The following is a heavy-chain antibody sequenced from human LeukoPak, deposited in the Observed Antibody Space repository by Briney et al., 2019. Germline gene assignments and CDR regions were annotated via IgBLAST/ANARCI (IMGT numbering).Heavy chain of an antibody. J-gene: IGHJ4*02. Sequence: SETLSLTCAVYGGSFSGYYWSWIRQPPGKGLEWIGEINHSGSTNYNPSLKNRVTISVDTSKNQFSLKLSSVTAADTAVYYCARDGGLDSSGYYFDYWGQGTLVTVSS. V-gene: IGHV4-34*01. CDR1: GGSFSGYY. D-gene: IGHD3-22*01. CDR3: ARDGGLDSSGYYFDY. CDR2: INHSGST.